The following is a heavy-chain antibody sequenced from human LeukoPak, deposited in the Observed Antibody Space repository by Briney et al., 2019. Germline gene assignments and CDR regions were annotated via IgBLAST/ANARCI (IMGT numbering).Heavy chain of an antibody. J-gene: IGHJ5*02. Sequence: PSETLSLTCTVSGGSISSYYWSWIRQPPGKGLEWIGYIYYSGSTNCNPSLKSRVTISVDTSKNQFSLKLSSVTAADTAVYYCARDSGTYYYDSSGYYNNWFDPWGQGTLVTVSS. D-gene: IGHD3-22*01. CDR2: IYYSGST. V-gene: IGHV4-59*01. CDR1: GGSISSYY. CDR3: ARDSGTYYYDSSGYYNNWFDP.